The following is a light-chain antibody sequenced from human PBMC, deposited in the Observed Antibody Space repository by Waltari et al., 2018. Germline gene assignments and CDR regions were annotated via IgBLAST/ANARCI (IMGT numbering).Light chain of an antibody. CDR1: QDIRNY. Sequence: DIQMTQSPSSLSASVGDRVTITCQASQDIRNYLNWYQQKPGKAPKLLIYDASNLETRVPSRFSGSGSGTDFTFTISSLQPEDIATYYCQQYDNLPLTFGGGT. CDR2: DAS. J-gene: IGKJ4*01. V-gene: IGKV1-33*01. CDR3: QQYDNLPLT.